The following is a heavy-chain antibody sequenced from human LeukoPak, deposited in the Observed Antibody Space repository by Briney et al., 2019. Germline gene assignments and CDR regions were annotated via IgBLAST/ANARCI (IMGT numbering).Heavy chain of an antibody. CDR2: ITSDGSTT. Sequence: GGSLRLSCVGSGFSLSDYWMHWVRQTPGKGLMWVSRITSDGSTTWYADSVKGRFTVSRDNAKNTLFLEMNSLRDEDTAVYYCAGDYIWGRLFWGQGTLVTVSS. CDR3: AGDYIWGRLF. V-gene: IGHV3-74*01. J-gene: IGHJ4*01. CDR1: GFSLSDYW. D-gene: IGHD3-16*01.